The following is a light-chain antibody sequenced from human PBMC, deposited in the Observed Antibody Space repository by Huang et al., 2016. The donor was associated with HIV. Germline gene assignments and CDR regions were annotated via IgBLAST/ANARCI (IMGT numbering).Light chain of an antibody. CDR2: GAS. Sequence: EIVMTQSPATLSVSPGERATLSCRASQSVSSSLAWYQQKPGQAPRLLTYGASSRATDIPARFSGSGAGTDFTLTISSLQSEDFALYFCQQYNNWPRTFGPGTKVDI. V-gene: IGKV3-15*01. J-gene: IGKJ3*01. CDR3: QQYNNWPRT. CDR1: QSVSSS.